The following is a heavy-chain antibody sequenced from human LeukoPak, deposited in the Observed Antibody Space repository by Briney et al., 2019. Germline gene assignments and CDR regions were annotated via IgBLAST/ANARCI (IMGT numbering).Heavy chain of an antibody. CDR1: GFTFSSYA. Sequence: GGSLRLSCAASGFTFSSYAMSWVRQAPGKGLEWVSAISGSGGSTYYADSVKGRFTVSRDNAKNTLYLQMNSLRDEDTAVYYCARGVDTMPRFDHWGQGTLVTVSS. CDR2: ISGSGGST. CDR3: ARGVDTMPRFDH. J-gene: IGHJ4*02. D-gene: IGHD2-2*01. V-gene: IGHV3-23*01.